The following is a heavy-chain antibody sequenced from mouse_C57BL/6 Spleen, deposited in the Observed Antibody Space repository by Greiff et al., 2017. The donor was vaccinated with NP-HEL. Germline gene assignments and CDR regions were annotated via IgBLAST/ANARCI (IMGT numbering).Heavy chain of an antibody. V-gene: IGHV5-17*01. CDR1: GFTFSDYG. J-gene: IGHJ1*03. D-gene: IGHD1-1*01. CDR2: ISSGSSTI. Sequence: EVKLQESGGGLVKPGGSLKLSCAASGFTFSDYGMHWVRQAPEKGLEWVAYISSGSSTIYYADTVKGRFTISRDNAKNTLFLQMTSLRSEDTAMYYCARRPYYYGSKDWYFDVWGTGTTVTVSS. CDR3: ARRPYYYGSKDWYFDV.